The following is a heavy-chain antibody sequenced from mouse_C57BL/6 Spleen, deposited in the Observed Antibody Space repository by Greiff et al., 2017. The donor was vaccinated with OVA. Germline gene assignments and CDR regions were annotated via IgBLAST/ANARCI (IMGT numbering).Heavy chain of an antibody. CDR1: GYTFTSYW. V-gene: IGHV1-69*01. J-gene: IGHJ4*01. CDR2: IDPSDSYT. CDR3: ARSLTTVVAMDAMDY. Sequence: QVQLQQPGAELVMPGASVKLSCKASGYTFTSYWMHWVKQRPGQGLEWIGEIDPSDSYTNYNQKFKGKSTLTVDKSSSTAYMQLSCLTSEDSAVYYCARSLTTVVAMDAMDYWGQGTSVTVSS. D-gene: IGHD1-1*01.